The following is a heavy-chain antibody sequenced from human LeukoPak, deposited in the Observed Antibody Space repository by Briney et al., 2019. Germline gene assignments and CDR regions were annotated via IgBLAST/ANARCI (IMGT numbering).Heavy chain of an antibody. CDR1: GGTFSSYA. D-gene: IGHD6-19*01. V-gene: IGHV1-69*13. Sequence: SVKVSCKASGGTFSSYAISWVRQAPGQGLEWMGGIIPIFGTANYAQKFQGRVTITADESTSTAYMELSSLRSEDTAVYYCARDANSSGWLNLLETWFDPWGQGTLVTVSS. CDR2: IIPIFGTA. J-gene: IGHJ5*02. CDR3: ARDANSSGWLNLLETWFDP.